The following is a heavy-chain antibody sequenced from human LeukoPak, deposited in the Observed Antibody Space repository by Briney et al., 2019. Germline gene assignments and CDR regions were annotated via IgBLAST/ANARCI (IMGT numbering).Heavy chain of an antibody. D-gene: IGHD4-23*01. V-gene: IGHV4-59*01. CDR3: ARAPVRGGNAYFDY. J-gene: IGHJ4*02. CDR2: IYYSGST. Sequence: PSETLSLTCTVSGGSISSYYWSWIRQPPGKGLEWIGYIYYSGSTTYNPSLKSRVTISVDTSKNQFSLKLSSVTAADTAVYYCARAPVRGGNAYFDYWGQGTLVTVSS. CDR1: GGSISSYY.